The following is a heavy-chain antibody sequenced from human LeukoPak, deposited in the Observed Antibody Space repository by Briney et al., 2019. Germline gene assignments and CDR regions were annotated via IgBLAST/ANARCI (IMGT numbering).Heavy chain of an antibody. J-gene: IGHJ4*02. D-gene: IGHD5-18*01. CDR2: INPNSGGT. Sequence: ASVKVSCKASGYTFTGYYMHWVRQAPGQGLEWMGWINPNSGGTNYAQKFLGRVTMTRDTSISTAYMELSRLRSDDTAVYYCARSDTAMADFDYWGQGTLVTVSS. V-gene: IGHV1-2*02. CDR3: ARSDTAMADFDY. CDR1: GYTFTGYY.